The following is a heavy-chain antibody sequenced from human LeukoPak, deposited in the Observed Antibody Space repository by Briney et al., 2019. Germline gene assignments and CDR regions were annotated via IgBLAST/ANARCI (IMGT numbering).Heavy chain of an antibody. CDR2: IYFSGST. Sequence: SETLSLTCTVSGGSISSSSYYWGWIRQPPGKGLEWIGSIYFSGSTYYNPSLKSRVAISVDTSKNQFSLKLSSVTAADTAVYYCALLAAADPYYYYGMDVWGQGTTVTVSS. J-gene: IGHJ6*02. D-gene: IGHD6-13*01. CDR3: ALLAAADPYYYYGMDV. V-gene: IGHV4-39*07. CDR1: GGSISSSSYY.